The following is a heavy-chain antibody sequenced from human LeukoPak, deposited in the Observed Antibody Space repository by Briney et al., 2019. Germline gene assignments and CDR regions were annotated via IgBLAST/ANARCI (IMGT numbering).Heavy chain of an antibody. Sequence: KPSQTLSLTCTVSGGSIISGDYYWSWIRQPPGKGLEWIGYIYYSGSTYYNPSLKSRVTISVDTSKNQFSLKLSSVTAADTAVYYCAREVITTGDFDYWGQGTLVTVSS. J-gene: IGHJ4*02. CDR1: GGSIISGDYY. CDR2: IYYSGST. CDR3: AREVITTGDFDY. V-gene: IGHV4-30-4*01. D-gene: IGHD3-22*01.